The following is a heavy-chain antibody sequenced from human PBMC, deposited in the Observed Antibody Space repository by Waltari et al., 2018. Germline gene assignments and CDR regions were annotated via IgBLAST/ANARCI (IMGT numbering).Heavy chain of an antibody. D-gene: IGHD3-10*01. Sequence: QVQLVESGGGVVQPGISLRLSCAAPGFSLSNFGMHWVRQAPGKGLGWVALAFFDGIKTDYADSVRGRFTISRDNSKNTLYLDINNLRVDDTGIYYCAKDAFGNTYLDHWGQGTVVTVSS. CDR3: AKDAFGNTYLDH. CDR1: GFSLSNFG. CDR2: AFFDGIKT. J-gene: IGHJ5*02. V-gene: IGHV3-30*02.